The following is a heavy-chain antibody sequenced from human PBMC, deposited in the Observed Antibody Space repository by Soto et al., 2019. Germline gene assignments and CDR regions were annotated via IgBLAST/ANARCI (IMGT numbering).Heavy chain of an antibody. J-gene: IGHJ4*02. CDR1: GFTFSSYT. V-gene: IGHV3-30*18. Sequence: QVQLVESGGGVVQPGKSLRLSCAASGFTFSSYTMHWVRQAPGKGLEWVAVISYDGSNKYYSDSVEGRFTISRDNSNNTLFLHMDSLRTGDTAIYHCAKFQGEFYYSDSWGQGALVTVSS. CDR2: ISYDGSNK. CDR3: AKFQGEFYYSDS. D-gene: IGHD2-21*01.